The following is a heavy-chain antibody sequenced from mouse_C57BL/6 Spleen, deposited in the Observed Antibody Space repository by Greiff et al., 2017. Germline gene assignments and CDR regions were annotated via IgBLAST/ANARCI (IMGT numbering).Heavy chain of an antibody. Sequence: EVKLQESGPGLVKPSPSLSLSCSVTGYSITSGYYWNWIRQFPGNKLEWMGYIRYDGSNNYNPSLKNRISITRDTSTNQFFLKLNSVTTEDTATYYCARDDSLAWFAYWGQGTLVTVSA. D-gene: IGHD2-4*01. CDR2: IRYDGSN. J-gene: IGHJ3*01. V-gene: IGHV3-6*01. CDR3: ARDDSLAWFAY. CDR1: GYSITSGYY.